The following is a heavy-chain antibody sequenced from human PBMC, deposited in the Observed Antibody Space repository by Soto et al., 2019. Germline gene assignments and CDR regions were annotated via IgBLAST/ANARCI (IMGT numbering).Heavy chain of an antibody. V-gene: IGHV1-69*13. Sequence: SVKVSCKASGGTFSSYAISWVRQGPGQGLEWMGGIIPIFGTANYAQKFQGRVTITADESTSTAYMELSSLRSEDTAVYYCAREVGATLNRFDPWGQAILVTASS. D-gene: IGHD1-26*01. CDR1: GGTFSSYA. CDR2: IIPIFGTA. J-gene: IGHJ5*02. CDR3: AREVGATLNRFDP.